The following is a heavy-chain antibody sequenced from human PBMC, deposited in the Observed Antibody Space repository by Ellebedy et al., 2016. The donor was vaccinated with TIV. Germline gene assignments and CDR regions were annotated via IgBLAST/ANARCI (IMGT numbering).Heavy chain of an antibody. CDR1: GYTFTYYG. D-gene: IGHD3-16*01. V-gene: IGHV1-18*04. CDR3: VRFRVGEVSGYEFFDY. CDR2: INTYNGNT. Sequence: AASVKVSCKASGYTFTYYGIISVRQAPGQGLEWMGWINTYNGNTKYAQKIQGRVTMTTDTSTSTAAMELRRLRSDDTAVDYCVRFRVGEVSGYEFFDYWGQGTLVTVSS. J-gene: IGHJ4*02.